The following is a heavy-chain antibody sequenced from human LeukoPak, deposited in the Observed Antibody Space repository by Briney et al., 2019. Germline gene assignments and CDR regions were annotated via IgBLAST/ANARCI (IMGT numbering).Heavy chain of an antibody. D-gene: IGHD3-9*01. CDR3: ARDQGHDILTGLSDY. CDR1: RFTFRTYA. J-gene: IGHJ4*02. V-gene: IGHV3-30*04. Sequence: GRSLRLSCEASRFTFRTYAMHWVRQAPGKGLEWVAVISYDGSDKYYADSVKGRFTISRDNSKNTLYLQMNSLRAEDTAVYYCARDQGHDILTGLSDYWGQGTLVTVSS. CDR2: ISYDGSDK.